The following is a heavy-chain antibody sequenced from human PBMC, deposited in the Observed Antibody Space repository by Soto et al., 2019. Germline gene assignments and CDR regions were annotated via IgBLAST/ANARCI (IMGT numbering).Heavy chain of an antibody. V-gene: IGHV1-69*13. CDR1: GGTFSSYA. Sequence: SVKVSCKASGGTFSSYAISWVRQAPGQGLEWVGGIIPIFGTANYAQKFQGRVTITADESTSTAYMELSSLRSEDTAVYYCARGDSLLRPFDYWGQGTLVTVSS. CDR3: ARGDSLLRPFDY. D-gene: IGHD2-2*01. CDR2: IIPIFGTA. J-gene: IGHJ4*02.